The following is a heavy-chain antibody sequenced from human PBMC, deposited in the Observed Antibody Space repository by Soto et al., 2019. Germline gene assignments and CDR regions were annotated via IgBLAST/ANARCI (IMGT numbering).Heavy chain of an antibody. CDR3: ARMCDVPYYYYGLDV. Sequence: QVQLVQSGAEVKKPGASVKVSCKASGYSFTRYGISWVRQAPGQGLEWMGWISGYNANTNYPENLQGRVTMTTDTSTSAAYMEVMILISDDTAVYDCARMCDVPYYYYGLDVWGQGTTVIVSS. J-gene: IGHJ6*02. CDR1: GYSFTRYG. V-gene: IGHV1-18*01. CDR2: ISGYNANT. D-gene: IGHD6-6*01.